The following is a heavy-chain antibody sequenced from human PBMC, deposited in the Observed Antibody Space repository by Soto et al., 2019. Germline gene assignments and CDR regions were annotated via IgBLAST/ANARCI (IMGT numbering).Heavy chain of an antibody. J-gene: IGHJ5*02. Sequence: QVQLQESGPGLVKPSQTLSLTCTVSGGSISSGGYYWSWIRQHPGKGLEWIGYIYYSGSTYYNPCLKSRVTISVDTSKNQFSLRLSSVTAADTAVYYCARAVYCSSTSCSNNWFDPWGQGTLVTVSS. CDR3: ARAVYCSSTSCSNNWFDP. V-gene: IGHV4-31*03. CDR1: GGSISSGGYY. D-gene: IGHD2-2*01. CDR2: IYYSGST.